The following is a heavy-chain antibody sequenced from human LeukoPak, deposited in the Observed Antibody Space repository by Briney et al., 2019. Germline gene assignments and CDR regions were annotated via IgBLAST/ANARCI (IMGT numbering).Heavy chain of an antibody. J-gene: IGHJ4*02. D-gene: IGHD5-12*01. CDR2: INPNSGGT. V-gene: IGHV1-2*02. Sequence: ASVKVSCKASGYTFTGYGISWVRQAPGQGLEWMGWINPNSGGTNYAQKFQGRVTMTRDTSISTAYMELSRLRSDDTAVYYCAILYGGYLLGYYFDYWGQGTLVTVSS. CDR3: AILYGGYLLGYYFDY. CDR1: GYTFTGYG.